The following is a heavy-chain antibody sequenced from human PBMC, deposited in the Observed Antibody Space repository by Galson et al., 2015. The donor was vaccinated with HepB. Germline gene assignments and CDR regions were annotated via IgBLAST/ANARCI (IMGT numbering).Heavy chain of an antibody. CDR3: ARMSYGGSSHFDY. J-gene: IGHJ4*02. CDR2: IYSSGRT. CDR1: GGSISGYY. Sequence: ETLSLTCTVSGGSISGYYWSWVRQTPDKGLEWIGYIYSSGRTNYNPSLKSRVTISLDKSKNQFSLRLTSLITADTAVYYCARMSYGGSSHFDYWGQGTLVTVSS. V-gene: IGHV4-59*01. D-gene: IGHD3-10*01.